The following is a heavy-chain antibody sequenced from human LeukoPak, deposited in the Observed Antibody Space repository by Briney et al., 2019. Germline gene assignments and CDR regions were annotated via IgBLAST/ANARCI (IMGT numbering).Heavy chain of an antibody. D-gene: IGHD2-2*01. CDR2: IYYSGST. Sequence: PSETLSLTCTVSGGSISSSSYYWGWIRQPPGKGLEWIGSIYYSGSTYYNPSLKSRVTISVDTSKKQFSLKLSSVPAADTAVYYCARLEVGDIVVVPAAETYYFDYWGQGTLVTVSS. V-gene: IGHV4-39*01. CDR1: GGSISSSSYY. J-gene: IGHJ4*02. CDR3: ARLEVGDIVVVPAAETYYFDY.